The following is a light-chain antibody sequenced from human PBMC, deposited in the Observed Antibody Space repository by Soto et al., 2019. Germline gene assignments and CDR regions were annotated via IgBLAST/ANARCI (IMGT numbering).Light chain of an antibody. CDR3: QQYGSSGT. J-gene: IGKJ1*01. CDR2: GAS. V-gene: IGKV3-20*01. CDR1: QSVSSNY. Sequence: ESVLTQSPGTLSLSPGERATLSCRASQSVSSNYLAWYQQKPGQAPRLLIYGASTRATGIPDRFSGSGSGTDFTLTISRLEPEDSAVYYCQQYGSSGTFGQGTKVDI.